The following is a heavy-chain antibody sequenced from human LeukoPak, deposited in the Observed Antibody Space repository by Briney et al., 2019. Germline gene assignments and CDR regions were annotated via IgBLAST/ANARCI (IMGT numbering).Heavy chain of an antibody. D-gene: IGHD4-23*01. CDR1: GFTSSDYY. CDR2: IWYEGINN. Sequence: PGRSLRLSCAASGFTSSDYYMSCIRQAPGNVLEWDAVIWYEGINNYNADSVKGRFTIARDNFKNTMYLQMNSLRAEDTAVYYCARFDYGGNLGFDYWGQGTLVTVSS. V-gene: IGHV3-33*08. CDR3: ARFDYGGNLGFDY. J-gene: IGHJ4*02.